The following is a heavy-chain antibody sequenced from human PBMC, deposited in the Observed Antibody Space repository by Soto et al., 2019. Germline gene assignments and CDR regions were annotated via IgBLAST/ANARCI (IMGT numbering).Heavy chain of an antibody. V-gene: IGHV5-10-1*01. CDR2: IGPSDSYNT. CDR1: GETFTTYW. Sequence: GESLKISCNGSGETFTTYWISWLRQMPGKGLEWMGRIGPSDSYNTSYSPSFQSHVTMSVDKSISTAYLQWSSLRASDTAMYFCARHETPNYLTPPFDPWGQEPWSPSPQ. D-gene: IGHD3-10*01. CDR3: ARHETPNYLTPPFDP. J-gene: IGHJ5*02.